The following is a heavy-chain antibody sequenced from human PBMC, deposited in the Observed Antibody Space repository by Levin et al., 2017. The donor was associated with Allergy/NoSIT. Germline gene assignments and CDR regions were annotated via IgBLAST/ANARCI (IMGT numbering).Heavy chain of an antibody. CDR2: ITWNSGSI. CDR3: AKDIGLGEDAFEI. CDR1: GFTFDDFA. D-gene: IGHD6-6*01. Sequence: GGSLRLSCAASGFTFDDFAMHWVRQAPGKGLEWVSGITWNSGSIVYADSVKGRFTISRDNAKNSLYLQMNSLRAEDTALYYCAKDIGLGEDAFEIWGRGTMVTVSS. V-gene: IGHV3-9*01. J-gene: IGHJ3*02.